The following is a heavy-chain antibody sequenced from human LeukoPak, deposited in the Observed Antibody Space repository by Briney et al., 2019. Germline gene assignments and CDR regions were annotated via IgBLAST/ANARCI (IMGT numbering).Heavy chain of an antibody. Sequence: SETLSLTCTVSGGSISSGDYYWSWIRQPPGKGLEWIGRIYTSGSTNYNPSLKSRVTMSVDTSKNQFSLKLSSVTAADTAVYYCARDAWGIAAAAYWGQGTLVTVSS. J-gene: IGHJ4*02. D-gene: IGHD6-13*01. CDR3: ARDAWGIAAAAY. CDR1: GGSISSGDYY. V-gene: IGHV4-61*02. CDR2: IYTSGST.